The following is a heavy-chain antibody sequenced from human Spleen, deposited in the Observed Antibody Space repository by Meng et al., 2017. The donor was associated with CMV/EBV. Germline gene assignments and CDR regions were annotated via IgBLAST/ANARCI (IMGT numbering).Heavy chain of an antibody. CDR1: GFTVSSNY. V-gene: IGHV3-53*01. D-gene: IGHD2-2*01. CDR3: VRDSPPRYCSRASCYQYSMDV. J-gene: IGHJ6*02. CDR2: LDSTNKT. Sequence: GESLKISCAASGFTVSSNYMSWVRQAPGKGLEWVSALDSTNKTYYADSVKGRFTISRDNFKNTLYLQMNSVRAEDTAVYYCVRDSPPRYCSRASCYQYSMDVWGQGTTVTVSS.